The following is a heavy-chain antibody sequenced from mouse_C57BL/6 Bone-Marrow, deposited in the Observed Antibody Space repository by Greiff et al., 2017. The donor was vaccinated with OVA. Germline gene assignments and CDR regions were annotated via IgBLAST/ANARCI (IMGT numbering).Heavy chain of an antibody. D-gene: IGHD2-1*01. J-gene: IGHJ4*01. V-gene: IGHV5-9-1*02. CDR3: TRLLDAMDY. CDR1: GFTFSSYA. CDR2: ISSGGDYI. Sequence: EVKLMESGEGLVKPGGSLKLSCAASGFTFSSYAMSWVRQTPEKRLEWVAYISSGGDYIYYADTVKGRFTVSRDNARNTLYLQMSSLKSEDTAMYYCTRLLDAMDYWGQGTSVTVSS.